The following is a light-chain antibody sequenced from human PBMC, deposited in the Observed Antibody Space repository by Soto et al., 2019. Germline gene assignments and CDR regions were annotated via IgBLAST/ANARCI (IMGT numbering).Light chain of an antibody. CDR2: EVN. V-gene: IGLV2-8*01. CDR3: SSYAGSSNV. CDR1: SSDVRGYHY. J-gene: IGLJ1*01. Sequence: LAHPPSASGSPGQSVAISCTGTSSDVRGYHYVSWYQQHPGKAPKLMIYEVNKRPSGVPDRFSGSKSGNPASPPVSGLQAEDEADSYCSSYAGSSNVFGTGTKVTV.